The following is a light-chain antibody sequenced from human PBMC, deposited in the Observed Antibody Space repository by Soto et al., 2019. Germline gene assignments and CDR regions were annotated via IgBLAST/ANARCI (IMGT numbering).Light chain of an antibody. CDR3: LQHNSYPWT. V-gene: IGKV1-17*01. CDR2: AAS. J-gene: IGKJ1*01. CDR1: QSISSN. Sequence: DIQMTQSPSSLSASVGDRVTITCRASQSISSNLNWYQQKPGKAPKRLIYAASSLQSGVPSRFSGSGSGTEFTLTISSLQPEDFATYYCLQHNSYPWTFGQGTKVDIK.